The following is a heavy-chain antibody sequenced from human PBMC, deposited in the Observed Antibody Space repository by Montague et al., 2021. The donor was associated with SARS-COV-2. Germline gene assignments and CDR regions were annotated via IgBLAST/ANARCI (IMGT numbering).Heavy chain of an antibody. CDR2: IYYTGST. J-gene: IGHJ6*02. V-gene: IGHV4-59*11. CDR1: GGSMINHY. D-gene: IGHD5-12*01. Sequence: SETLSLTCSVSGGSMINHYWSWIRQPPGKGLEWMGYIYYTGSTDYNPSLESRATLSIDTSKNEFSLKLTSVTAAATAVYYCARGGGRLQYSYYYGMDVWGQGTTVTVSS. CDR3: ARGGGRLQYSYYYGMDV.